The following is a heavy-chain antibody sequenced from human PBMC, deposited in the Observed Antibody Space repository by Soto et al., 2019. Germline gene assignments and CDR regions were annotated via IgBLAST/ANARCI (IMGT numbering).Heavy chain of an antibody. V-gene: IGHV3-21*01. CDR3: ARDAVRFLEWLPFDP. Sequence: GGSLRLSCAASGFTFSSYSMNWVRQAPGKGLEWVSSISSSSYIYYADSVKGRFTISRDNAKNSLYLQMNSLRAEDTAVYYCARDAVRFLEWLPFDPWGQGTLVTVS. CDR2: ISSSSYI. J-gene: IGHJ5*02. CDR1: GFTFSSYS. D-gene: IGHD3-3*01.